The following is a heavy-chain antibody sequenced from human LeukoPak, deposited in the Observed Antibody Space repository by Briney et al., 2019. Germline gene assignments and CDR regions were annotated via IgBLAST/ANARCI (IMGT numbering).Heavy chain of an antibody. D-gene: IGHD3-3*01. CDR3: ARAASQDFWSAYDY. CDR1: EFTFSTYW. Sequence: GGSLRLSCAASEFTFSTYWMHWVSQAPGKGLVWGSRINNDGSSTSYADSVEGRFTIYRDNAKNTLYLQMNSLRVEDTAVYYCARAASQDFWSAYDYWGQGTLVTVSS. V-gene: IGHV3-74*01. CDR2: INNDGSST. J-gene: IGHJ4*02.